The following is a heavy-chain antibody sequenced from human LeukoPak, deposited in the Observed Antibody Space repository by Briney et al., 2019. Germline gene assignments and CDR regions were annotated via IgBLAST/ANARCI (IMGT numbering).Heavy chain of an antibody. CDR2: ISSNGGST. V-gene: IGHV3-64*01. D-gene: IGHD6-13*01. CDR1: GFTFGSYA. Sequence: GGSLRLSCAASGFTFGSYAMHWVRQAPGKGLEYVSAISSNGGSTYYANSVKGRFTISRDNSKNTLYLQMGSLRAEDMAVYYCARDGVAAADYYYYYGMDVWGQGTTVTVSS. J-gene: IGHJ6*02. CDR3: ARDGVAAADYYYYYGMDV.